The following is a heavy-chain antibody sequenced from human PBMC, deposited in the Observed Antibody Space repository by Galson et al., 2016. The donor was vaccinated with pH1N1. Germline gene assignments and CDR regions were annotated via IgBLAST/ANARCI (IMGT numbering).Heavy chain of an antibody. Sequence: SVKVSCKASGYTFTTSYIHWVRQAPGEGLEWMGVIDPSGGGTTYAQKFQASVTMTRDQSTSTVYLDLSRLKSEDTSVYYCTRDLGRRREFWGQGTLVTVSS. J-gene: IGHJ4*02. CDR2: IDPSGGGT. V-gene: IGHV1-46*01. CDR3: TRDLGRRREF. CDR1: GYTFTTSY. D-gene: IGHD1-26*01.